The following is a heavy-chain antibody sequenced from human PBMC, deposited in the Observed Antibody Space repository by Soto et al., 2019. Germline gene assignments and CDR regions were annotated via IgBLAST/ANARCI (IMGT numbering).Heavy chain of an antibody. V-gene: IGHV1-46*01. J-gene: IGHJ4*02. CDR2: INPGGGYT. Sequence: GTPVNVSCKTPGYSITRYYMQWVRLAPGQGLEWMGVINPGGGYTTYAQKFQGRVTMTMDTSTSTVYMELSSLKSEDTAVYYCGREYFDSRGTPPGDWGQGTLVTVS. CDR3: GREYFDSRGTPPGD. D-gene: IGHD3-22*01. CDR1: GYSITRYY.